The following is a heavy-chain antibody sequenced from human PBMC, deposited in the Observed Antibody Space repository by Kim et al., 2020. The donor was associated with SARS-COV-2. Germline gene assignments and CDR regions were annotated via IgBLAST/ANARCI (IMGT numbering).Heavy chain of an antibody. V-gene: IGHV3-9*01. Sequence: GGSLRLSCAASGFTFDDYAMHWVRQAPGKGLEWVSGISWNSGSIGYADSVKGRFTISRDNAKNSLYLQMNSLRAEDTALYYCAKDMTCRGGSCRRRRALHTPYYYYGMDVWGQGTTVTVSS. CDR2: ISWNSGSI. CDR1: GFTFDDYA. J-gene: IGHJ6*02. D-gene: IGHD2-15*01. CDR3: AKDMTCRGGSCRRRRALHTPYYYYGMDV.